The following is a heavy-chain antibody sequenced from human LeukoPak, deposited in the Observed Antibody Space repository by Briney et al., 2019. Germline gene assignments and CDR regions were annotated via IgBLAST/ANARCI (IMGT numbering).Heavy chain of an antibody. D-gene: IGHD2-15*01. CDR1: GFLFSKYT. CDR2: IGYDEDKR. Sequence: GGPLRLSCAASGFLFSKYTMYWVRHIPGKGLEWVATIGYDEDKRYYADSVKGRFTISRDKSKNTLYLKINSLTADDAAIYYCAKAPLQEVVPSMYFDSWGQGTLVTVSS. CDR3: AKAPLQEVVPSMYFDS. J-gene: IGHJ4*02. V-gene: IGHV3-33*07.